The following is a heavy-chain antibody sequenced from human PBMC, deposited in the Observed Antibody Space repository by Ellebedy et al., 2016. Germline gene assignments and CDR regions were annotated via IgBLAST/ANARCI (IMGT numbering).Heavy chain of an antibody. V-gene: IGHV4-31*03. Sequence: SETLSLXXTVSGDSINGGGYYWSWIRQHPGKGLEWIGDIYYSGSTYYSPSLRGRVTMSVGSSNNQFSLKLTSVTAADTAIYYCARERNGDYGGYYFDSWGQGTLVTVSS. CDR3: ARERNGDYGGYYFDS. CDR1: GDSINGGGYY. CDR2: IYYSGST. J-gene: IGHJ4*02. D-gene: IGHD4-23*01.